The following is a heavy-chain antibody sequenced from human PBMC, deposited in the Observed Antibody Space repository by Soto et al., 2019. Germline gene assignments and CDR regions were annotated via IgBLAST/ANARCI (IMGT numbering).Heavy chain of an antibody. V-gene: IGHV4-39*01. CDR1: GGSISSSSYY. CDR2: IYYTGST. J-gene: IGHJ5*02. CDR3: ARNERDRSWPGS. D-gene: IGHD1-1*01. Sequence: SETLSLTCTVSGGSISSSSYYWVWIRQPPGKGLEWIGTIYYTGSTYYNSSLKSRVTMSVDTSKNQFSLKVNSVTAADAAVYYCARNERDRSWPGSWGQGTPVTVSS.